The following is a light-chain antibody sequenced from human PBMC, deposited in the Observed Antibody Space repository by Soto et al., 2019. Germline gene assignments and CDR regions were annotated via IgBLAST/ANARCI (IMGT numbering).Light chain of an antibody. V-gene: IGLV2-14*01. CDR1: SSDIGAYDY. J-gene: IGLJ2*01. CDR2: EVN. CDR3: ATWDDSLSGAL. Sequence: QSALTQPASLSGSPGQSITISCTGTSSDIGAYDYVSWFQQHPGKAPKLMISEVNNRPSGVSNRFSGSKSGNTAYLTISGLQVEDEADYYCATWDDSLSGALIGGGTKVTVL.